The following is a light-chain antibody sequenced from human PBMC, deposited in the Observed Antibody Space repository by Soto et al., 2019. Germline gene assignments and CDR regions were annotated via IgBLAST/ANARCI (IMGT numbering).Light chain of an antibody. V-gene: IGKV1-39*01. CDR3: QQSYSSPFT. CDR2: AAS. CDR1: QSISRY. J-gene: IGKJ3*01. Sequence: DIQMTQSPSSLSASVGDRVTITCRASQSISRYLNWYQHKPGKAPELLISAASSLQSGVPSRLSGSGSGTDFTLTISSLQPEDFATYYCQQSYSSPFTFGPGTKVDIK.